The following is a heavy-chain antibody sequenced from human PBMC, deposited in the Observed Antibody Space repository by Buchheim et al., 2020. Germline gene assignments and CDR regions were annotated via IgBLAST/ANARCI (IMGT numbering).Heavy chain of an antibody. CDR2: IYYSGST. Sequence: QLQLQESGPGLVKPSETLSLTCTVSGGSISSSSYYWGWIRQPPGKGLEWIGSIYYSGSTYYNPSLKSRVTISVDTSKTQFSLKLSSVTAADTAVYYCARERETGMTTVVTPDWYFDLWGRGTL. J-gene: IGHJ2*01. CDR1: GGSISSSSYY. D-gene: IGHD4-23*01. V-gene: IGHV4-39*07. CDR3: ARERETGMTTVVTPDWYFDL.